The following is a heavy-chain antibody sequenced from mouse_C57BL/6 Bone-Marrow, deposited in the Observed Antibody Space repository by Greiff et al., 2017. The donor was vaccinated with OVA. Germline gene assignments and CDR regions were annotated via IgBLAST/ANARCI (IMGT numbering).Heavy chain of an antibody. J-gene: IGHJ3*01. Sequence: EVKLVESGGGLVKPGGSLKLSCAASGFTFSDYGMHWVRQAPEKGLEWVAYISSDSSTNYYADTVKGRFTISRDNAKNTLFLQMTSLRSEDTAMYYCASEGWFAYWGQGTLVTVSA. CDR3: ASEGWFAY. CDR2: ISSDSSTN. V-gene: IGHV5-17*01. CDR1: GFTFSDYG.